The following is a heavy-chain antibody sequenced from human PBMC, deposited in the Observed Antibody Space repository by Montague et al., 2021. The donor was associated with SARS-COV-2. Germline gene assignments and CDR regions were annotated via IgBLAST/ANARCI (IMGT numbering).Heavy chain of an antibody. CDR1: GDSVSSMSVA. Sequence: CAISGDSVSSMSVASNWLTYSPSTRLELLCRPYYRSKWDSDYAESVKRRLVITPDTSKNQVSLQLNSVIPEDTAVYFCASSGITLTGLDASDIWGQGTMVTVSS. J-gene: IGHJ3*02. V-gene: IGHV6-1*01. D-gene: IGHD3-9*01. CDR3: ASSGITLTGLDASDI. CDR2: PYYRSKWDS.